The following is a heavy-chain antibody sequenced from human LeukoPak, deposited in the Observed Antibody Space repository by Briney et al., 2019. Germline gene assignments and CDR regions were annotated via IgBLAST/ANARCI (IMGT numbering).Heavy chain of an antibody. CDR3: ARGQNGDNVDY. Sequence: SQTLSLTCAVSGGSISSGGYSWSWIRQPPGKGLEWIGYIYHSGSTYYNPSLKSRVTISVDRSKNQFSLKLGSVTAADTAVYYCARGQNGDNVDYWGQGILATVSS. D-gene: IGHD2-15*01. CDR1: GGSISSGGYS. J-gene: IGHJ4*02. CDR2: IYHSGST. V-gene: IGHV4-30-2*01.